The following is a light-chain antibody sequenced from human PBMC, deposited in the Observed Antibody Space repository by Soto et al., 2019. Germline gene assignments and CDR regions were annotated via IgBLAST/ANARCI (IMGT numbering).Light chain of an antibody. CDR3: SSYTSSSTDV. Sequence: QSALSQPASVSGSPGQSITISCTGTSSDVGNYKYVSWYQQHPAKASTLMIYAVSNRPSGVSNRFSGSKSGNTASLTISGLQAEDEADYYCSSYTSSSTDVFGTGTKLTVL. J-gene: IGLJ1*01. V-gene: IGLV2-14*01. CDR2: AVS. CDR1: SSDVGNYKY.